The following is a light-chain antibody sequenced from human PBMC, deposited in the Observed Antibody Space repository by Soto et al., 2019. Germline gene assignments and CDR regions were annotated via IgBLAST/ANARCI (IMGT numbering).Light chain of an antibody. J-gene: IGKJ2*01. CDR2: AAS. CDR1: QNINTY. V-gene: IGKV1-39*01. CDR3: QESYSTQYT. Sequence: DVHLTQSPSSLSASVGDRVTISCRASQNINTYLKWYQHKPGKAPNLLIYAASTVHTGVPLRFSGSGSGTDFTLTISSLESEDFATYYCQESYSTQYTFGQGTKLEIK.